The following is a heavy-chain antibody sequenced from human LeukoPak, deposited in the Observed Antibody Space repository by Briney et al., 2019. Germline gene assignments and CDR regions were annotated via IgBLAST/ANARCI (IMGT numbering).Heavy chain of an antibody. CDR1: GFTFSSYT. V-gene: IGHV3-23*01. Sequence: GGSLRLSCAASGFTFSSYTMNWVRQAPGKGLEWVSGISASGGSTYYADSVKGRFTISRDNSKNTLYLQMNSLRAEDTAVYYCAKDPIAVTGTRSFDYWGQGTLVTVSS. CDR2: ISASGGST. CDR3: AKDPIAVTGTRSFDY. J-gene: IGHJ4*02. D-gene: IGHD6-19*01.